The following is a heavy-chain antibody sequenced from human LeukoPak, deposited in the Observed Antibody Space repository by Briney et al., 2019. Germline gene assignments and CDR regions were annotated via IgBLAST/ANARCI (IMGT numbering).Heavy chain of an antibody. V-gene: IGHV3-21*01. CDR3: ARLRYDSSGYYSIFDY. Sequence: PGGSLRLSCAACGLTFSGYTMTWVRQAPGKGLEWVSSITRTSIYIYYADSVKGRFTISRDNAKNTLYLQMNSLRAEDTAVYYCARLRYDSSGYYSIFDYWGQGTLVTVSS. J-gene: IGHJ4*02. CDR2: ITRTSIYI. D-gene: IGHD3-22*01. CDR1: GLTFSGYT.